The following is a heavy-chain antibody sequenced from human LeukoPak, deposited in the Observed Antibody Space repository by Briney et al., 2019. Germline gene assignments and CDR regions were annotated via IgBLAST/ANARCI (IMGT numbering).Heavy chain of an antibody. V-gene: IGHV4-34*01. CDR1: GGSFSGYY. D-gene: IGHD6-6*01. J-gene: IGHJ6*03. CDR2: INHSGST. CDR3: ARYSSSPRAYYYYYMDV. Sequence: SETLSLTCAVYGGSFSGYYWSWIRQPPGKGLEWIGEINHSGSTNYNPSLKSRVTISVDTSKNQFSLKLSSVTAADTAVYYCARYSSSPRAYYYYYMDVWGKGTTVTVYS.